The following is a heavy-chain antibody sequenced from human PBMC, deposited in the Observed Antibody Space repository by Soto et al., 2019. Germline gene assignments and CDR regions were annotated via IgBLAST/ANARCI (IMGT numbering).Heavy chain of an antibody. Sequence: GASVKVSCKASGYTFTSYGISWVRQAPGQGLEWMGWISAYNGNTNYAQKLQGRVTMTTDTSPSTAYMELRSLRSDDTAVYYCARALLVLQQLDRSTTDYWGQGTLVTVSS. D-gene: IGHD6-13*01. CDR2: ISAYNGNT. J-gene: IGHJ4*02. CDR3: ARALLVLQQLDRSTTDY. CDR1: GYTFTSYG. V-gene: IGHV1-18*01.